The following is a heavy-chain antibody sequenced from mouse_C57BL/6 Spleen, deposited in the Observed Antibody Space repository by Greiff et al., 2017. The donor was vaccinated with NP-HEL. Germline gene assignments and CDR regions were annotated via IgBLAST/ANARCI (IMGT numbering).Heavy chain of an antibody. J-gene: IGHJ1*03. D-gene: IGHD1-1*01. CDR1: GYTFTSYW. CDR2: IDPSDSYT. CDR3: ARCTTVVASGDCEG. Sequence: QVQLQQPGAELVMPGASVKLSCKASGYTFTSYWMHWVKQRPGQGLEWIGEIDPSDSYTNYNQKFKGKSTLTVDKSSSTAYMQLSSLTSEDSAVYYGARCTTVVASGDCEGWGTGTTVTVSS. V-gene: IGHV1-69*01.